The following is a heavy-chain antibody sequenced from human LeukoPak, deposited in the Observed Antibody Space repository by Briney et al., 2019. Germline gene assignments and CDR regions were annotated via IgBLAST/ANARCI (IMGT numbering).Heavy chain of an antibody. CDR1: GLTFSSHA. Sequence: PGGSLRLSCTASGLTFSSHAMTWVRQSAGKGVQWVSSITGSGSGAYYADSVKGRVTISRDNSKNTLFLHMDSLRVEDTAMYYCAKVRGDHAHLQDDFDFWGQGTLVTVSS. CDR2: ITGSGSGA. J-gene: IGHJ4*02. V-gene: IGHV3-23*01. CDR3: AKVRGDHAHLQDDFDF. D-gene: IGHD2-21*02.